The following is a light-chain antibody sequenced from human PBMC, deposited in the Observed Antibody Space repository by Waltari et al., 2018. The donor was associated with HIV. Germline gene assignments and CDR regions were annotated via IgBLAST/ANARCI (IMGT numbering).Light chain of an antibody. CDR2: AVS. Sequence: QSALTQPPSASGSPGQSVPIHCTGASSDLGVYNPVTWSQQRPGKAPKVIISAVSKRSSGVPNRFSGSTSGNTASLTVSGLQADDEAEYFCSFYGGSNSLVFGGGTKLTVL. CDR1: SSDLGVYNP. CDR3: SFYGGSNSLV. J-gene: IGLJ2*01. V-gene: IGLV2-8*01.